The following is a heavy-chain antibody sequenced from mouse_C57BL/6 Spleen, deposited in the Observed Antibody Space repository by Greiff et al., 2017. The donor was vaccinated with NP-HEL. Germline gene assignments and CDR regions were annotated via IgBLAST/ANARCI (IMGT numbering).Heavy chain of an antibody. J-gene: IGHJ4*01. V-gene: IGHV1-82*01. D-gene: IGHD2-5*01. Sequence: QVQLKESGPELVKPGASVKISCKASGYAFSSSWMNWVKQRPGKGLEWIGRIYPGDGDTNYNGKFKGKATLTADKSSSTAYMQLSSLTSEDSAVYFCARRGSNYDYAMDYWGQGTSVTVSS. CDR2: IYPGDGDT. CDR3: ARRGSNYDYAMDY. CDR1: GYAFSSSW.